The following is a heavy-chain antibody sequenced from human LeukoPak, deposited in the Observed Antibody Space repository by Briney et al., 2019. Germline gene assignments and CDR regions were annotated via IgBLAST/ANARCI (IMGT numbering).Heavy chain of an antibody. CDR3: ARQRATMVRGVTLYYFDY. CDR2: IYPGDSDT. V-gene: IGHV5-51*01. CDR1: GYLFTSYW. J-gene: IGHJ4*02. Sequence: GESLKISCKGSGYLFTSYWIGWVRQMPGKGLEWMGIIYPGDSDTRYSPSFQGQVTISADKSISPAYLQWSSLKASDTAMYYCARQRATMVRGVTLYYFDYWGQGTLVTVSS. D-gene: IGHD3-10*01.